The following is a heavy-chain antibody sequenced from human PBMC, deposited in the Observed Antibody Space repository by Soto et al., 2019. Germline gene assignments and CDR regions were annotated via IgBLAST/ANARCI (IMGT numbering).Heavy chain of an antibody. Sequence: SETLSLTCTVSGGSISRYYWSWSRQPPGKGLEWIGYIYYSGSTYYNPSLKSGVTISVDTSKNQFSLKLSSVTAADTAVYYCARHSLRYFDWLDYWGQGTLVTVSS. D-gene: IGHD3-9*01. CDR1: GGSISRYY. V-gene: IGHV4-59*04. J-gene: IGHJ4*02. CDR3: ARHSLRYFDWLDY. CDR2: IYYSGST.